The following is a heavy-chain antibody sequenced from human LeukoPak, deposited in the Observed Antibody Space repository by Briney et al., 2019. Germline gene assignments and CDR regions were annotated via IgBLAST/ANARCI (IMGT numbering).Heavy chain of an antibody. V-gene: IGHV1-18*01. CDR1: SYTFTSYG. Sequence: GASVKVSCKASSYTFTSYGISWVRHAPGQGLEWMGLISAYNGNTNYAQKRQGRVTMTTDTSTRTEYMELRSLRSDDTAVYYCARDQFWATVTTSYYYGMAVWGQGTTVTVSS. CDR2: ISAYNGNT. D-gene: IGHD4-17*01. J-gene: IGHJ6*02. CDR3: ARDQFWATVTTSYYYGMAV.